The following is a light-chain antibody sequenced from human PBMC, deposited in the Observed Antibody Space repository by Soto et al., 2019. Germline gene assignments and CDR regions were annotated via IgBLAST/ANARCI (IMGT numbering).Light chain of an antibody. CDR1: SSNIGAGYA. V-gene: IGLV1-40*01. CDR3: QSFDSSRLGLL. CDR2: DNN. Sequence: QSVLTQPPSVSGAPGQRVTISCTGSSSNIGAGYAVHWYQQLPGKAPKLLMYDNNNRPSGVPKRFSGSKSGTSASLAIAGLQPEDEADYFCQSFDSSRLGLLFGGGTKVTVL. J-gene: IGLJ2*01.